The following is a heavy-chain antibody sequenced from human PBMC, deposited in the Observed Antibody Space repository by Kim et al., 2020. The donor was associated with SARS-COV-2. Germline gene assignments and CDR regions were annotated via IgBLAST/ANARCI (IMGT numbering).Heavy chain of an antibody. CDR2: T. D-gene: IGHD3-10*01. V-gene: IGHV3-74*01. J-gene: IGHJ3*02. CDR3: ARAPSYSDAFDI. Sequence: TTYADSVKGRFTISRDNAKNTLYLQLNSLRAEDTAVYYCARAPSYSDAFDIWGQGTVVTVSS.